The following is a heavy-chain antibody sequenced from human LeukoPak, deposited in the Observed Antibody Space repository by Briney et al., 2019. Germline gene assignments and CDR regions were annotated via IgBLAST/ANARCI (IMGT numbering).Heavy chain of an antibody. CDR2: ISGSGGST. D-gene: IGHD3-10*01. J-gene: IGHJ4*02. Sequence: PGGSLRLSCAASGFTFSSYAMSWVRQAPGKGLEWVSGISGSGGSTYYAESVKGRFTISRDNSKNTLYLQMNSLRAEDTAVYYCAGYDYGSGSYYHRGYYGGQGTLVTVSS. CDR1: GFTFSSYA. V-gene: IGHV3-23*01. CDR3: AGYDYGSGSYYHRGYY.